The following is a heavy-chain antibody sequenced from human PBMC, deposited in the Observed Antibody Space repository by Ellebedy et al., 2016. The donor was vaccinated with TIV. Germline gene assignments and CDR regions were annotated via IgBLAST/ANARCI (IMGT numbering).Heavy chain of an antibody. CDR3: AREVDTAMVHGMDV. CDR2: ISSSGSTI. CDR1: GFTFSDYY. V-gene: IGHV3-11*01. D-gene: IGHD5-18*01. Sequence: GESLKISCAASGFTFSDYYMSWIRPAPGQGLEWVSYISSSGSTIYYADSVKGRFTISRDNAKNSLSLQMNSLRAEDTAVYYCAREVDTAMVHGMDVWGQGTTVTVSS. J-gene: IGHJ6*02.